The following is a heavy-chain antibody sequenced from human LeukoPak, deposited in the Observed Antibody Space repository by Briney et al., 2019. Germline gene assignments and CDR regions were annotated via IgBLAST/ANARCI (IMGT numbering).Heavy chain of an antibody. V-gene: IGHV3-23*01. J-gene: IGHJ4*02. D-gene: IGHD6-13*01. CDR3: AKDPYSSSWYPDY. Sequence: GGSLRLSCAASGFTFSSYAMSWVRKAQGKGLEWVSAISGSGDTTDFADSVKGRFTISRDNSKNTLYLQMNSLRAEDTAVYYCAKDPYSSSWYPDYWGQGTLVTVSS. CDR2: ISGSGDTT. CDR1: GFTFSSYA.